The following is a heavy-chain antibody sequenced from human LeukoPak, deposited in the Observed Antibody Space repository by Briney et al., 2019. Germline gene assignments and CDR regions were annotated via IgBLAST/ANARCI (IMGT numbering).Heavy chain of an antibody. J-gene: IGHJ4*02. CDR1: GFTFSSYG. Sequence: GGSLRLSCAASGFTFSSYGMHWARQAPGKGLEWVAVIWYDGSNKYYADSVKGRFTISRDNSKNTLYLQMNSLRAEDTAVYYCAREGNYYDSSGYYPSLYYFDYWGQGTLVTVSS. CDR2: IWYDGSNK. V-gene: IGHV3-33*08. CDR3: AREGNYYDSSGYYPSLYYFDY. D-gene: IGHD3-22*01.